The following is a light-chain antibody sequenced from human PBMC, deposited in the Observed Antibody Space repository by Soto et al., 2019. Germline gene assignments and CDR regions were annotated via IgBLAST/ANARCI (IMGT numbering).Light chain of an antibody. CDR1: SSNIENNY. CDR3: ATWDSSLSGGV. J-gene: IGLJ1*01. Sequence: QSVLTQPPSVSAAPGQRVTISCSGSSSNIENNYVSWYRQLPGTAPNLLIYEDNKRPSGIPDRFSGSKSGTSATLGITGLETGDEAVYYCATWDSSLSGGVFGTGTKVTVL. CDR2: EDN. V-gene: IGLV1-51*02.